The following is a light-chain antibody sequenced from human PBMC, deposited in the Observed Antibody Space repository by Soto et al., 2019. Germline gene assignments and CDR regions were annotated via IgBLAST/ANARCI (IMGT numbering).Light chain of an antibody. J-gene: IGKJ5*01. CDR1: QGISNY. Sequence: DIQMTQSPSSLSASVGDRVTITCRASQGISNYLAWSQQKPGKAPKSLIYDASSLRSGVPSKFSGSEFGTEFTLTISSLQPEDFATYYGQQYSTYPLSFGQGTRLEIK. CDR3: QQYSTYPLS. V-gene: IGKV1-16*02. CDR2: DAS.